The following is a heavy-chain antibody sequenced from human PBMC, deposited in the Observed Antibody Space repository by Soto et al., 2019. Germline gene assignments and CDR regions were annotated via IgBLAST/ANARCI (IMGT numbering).Heavy chain of an antibody. J-gene: IGHJ6*02. V-gene: IGHV3-64*01. Sequence: EVQLVESGGGLVQPGGSLRLSCVASGFTFSNYAMHWVRQAPGKGLECVSVISGNGDTTYYGNSVKDRFTISRDNSKDTLYLQMGSLRANEMAEYYGARHWRADRWVQGTTVVVS. CDR2: ISGNGDTT. CDR1: GFTFSNYA. CDR3: ARHWRADR. D-gene: IGHD1-1*01.